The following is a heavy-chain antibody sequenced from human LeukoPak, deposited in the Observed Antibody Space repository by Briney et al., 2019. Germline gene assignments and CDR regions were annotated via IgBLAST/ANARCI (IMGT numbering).Heavy chain of an antibody. D-gene: IGHD7-27*01. V-gene: IGHV3-7*01. J-gene: IGHJ4*02. CDR1: GFTFSSYW. CDR2: INQDGSEK. Sequence: GGSLRLSCAASGFTFSSYWMSWVRQAPGKGLEWVGNINQDGSEKYYVDSVKGRFTISRDNAKNSLYLQMNSLRAEDTAVYYCAITGSLSYFDYWGQGTLVTVSS. CDR3: AITGSLSYFDY.